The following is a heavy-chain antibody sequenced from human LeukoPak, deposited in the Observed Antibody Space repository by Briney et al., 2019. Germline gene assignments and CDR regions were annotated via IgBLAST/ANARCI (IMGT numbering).Heavy chain of an antibody. CDR2: VNHSGST. CDR3: WTRSFRWRVYDY. J-gene: IGHJ4*02. V-gene: IGHV4-34*01. D-gene: IGHD3-16*02. CDR1: GGSFSGDY. Sequence: SETLSLTCAVYGGSFSGDYLTWIRQPPGKGLEWIAEVNHSGSTNYNPSLKSRVTISADTSKNQFSLKLQSVTAADTAVYYCWTRSFRWRVYDYWGQGTPVTVSS.